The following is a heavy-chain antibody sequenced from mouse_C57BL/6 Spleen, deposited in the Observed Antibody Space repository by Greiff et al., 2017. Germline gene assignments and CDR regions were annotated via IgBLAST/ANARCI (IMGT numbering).Heavy chain of an antibody. CDR2: ISYDCSN. V-gene: IGHV3-6*01. D-gene: IGHD1-1*02. J-gene: IGHJ1*03. CDR3: EREGYYLYFDV. CDR1: GYSITSGYY. Sequence: EVQLQQSGPGLVKPSQSLSLTCSVTGYSITSGYYWNWIRQFPGNKLEWMGYISYDCSNNYNPSLKNRISITRYTSKNQFFLKLNSVTTEDTATYYCEREGYYLYFDVWGTGTTVTVSS.